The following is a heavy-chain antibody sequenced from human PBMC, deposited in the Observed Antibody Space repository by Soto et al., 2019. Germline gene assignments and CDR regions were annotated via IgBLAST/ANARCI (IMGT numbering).Heavy chain of an antibody. CDR1: GFSFNTYE. V-gene: IGHV3-48*03. Sequence: EVQLVESGGGLVQPGGSLRLSCAASGFSFNTYEMNWVRQAPGKGLEWVSYISSSGSTIYYADSVKGRFTVSRDNGKNSLYRQMNSLRAEDTAVYYCAYGGSWDYWGQGTQVTVSS. D-gene: IGHD1-26*01. CDR2: ISSSGSTI. J-gene: IGHJ4*02. CDR3: AYGGSWDY.